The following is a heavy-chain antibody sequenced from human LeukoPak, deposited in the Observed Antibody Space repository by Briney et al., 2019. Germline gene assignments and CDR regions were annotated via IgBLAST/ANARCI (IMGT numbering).Heavy chain of an antibody. CDR2: IYYSGGT. J-gene: IGHJ4*02. CDR3: ARLPLWFGELFPDY. Sequence: SETLSLTCTVSGGSISSSSYYWGWIRQPPGKGLEWIGSIYYSGGTYYNPSLRSRVTISVDTSKNQFSLKLSSVTAADTAVYYCARLPLWFGELFPDYWGQGTLVTVSS. CDR1: GGSISSSSYY. D-gene: IGHD3-10*01. V-gene: IGHV4-39*01.